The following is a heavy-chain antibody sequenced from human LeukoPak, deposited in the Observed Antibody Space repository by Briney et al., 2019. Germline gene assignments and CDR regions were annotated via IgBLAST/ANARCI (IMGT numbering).Heavy chain of an antibody. CDR3: ARGRQGSQDIVVVPAAIGFDY. D-gene: IGHD2-2*01. CDR2: INHSGST. V-gene: IGHV4-34*01. J-gene: IGHJ4*02. CDR1: GGSFSGYY. Sequence: PSETLSLTCAVYGGSFSGYYWSWIRQPPGKGLEWIGEINHSGSTNYNPSLKSRVTISVDTSKNQFSLNLSSVTAADTAVYYCARGRQGSQDIVVVPAAIGFDYWGQGTLVTVSS.